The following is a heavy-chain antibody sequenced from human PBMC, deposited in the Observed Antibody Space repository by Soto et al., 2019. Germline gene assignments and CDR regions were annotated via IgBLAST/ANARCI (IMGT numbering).Heavy chain of an antibody. J-gene: IGHJ5*02. V-gene: IGHV1-2*04. Sequence: QLVQSGAEVKEPGASVKVSCKTSGYTFIDYYIHWVRQAPGQGLEWMGWINPKTGGTNYAQKFQDWVTMTRDTSISAAYMEPSRLTYDDTAVYYCALASGTYAENWLDPWGQGTLVTVSS. D-gene: IGHD1-26*01. CDR3: ALASGTYAENWLDP. CDR2: INPKTGGT. CDR1: GYTFIDYY.